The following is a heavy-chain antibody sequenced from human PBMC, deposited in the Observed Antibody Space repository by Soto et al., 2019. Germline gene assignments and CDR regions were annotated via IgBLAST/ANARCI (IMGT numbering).Heavy chain of an antibody. Sequence: SETLSLTCSVSAGSLSNYYWTWIRQSPGKGLEWIGEIYHTGSTKYNPSLKSRVAISVDMSKNQFSLTLSSVTPADPAVYYCARGGRGSGLYFLYYFDLWGQGTLVTVSS. V-gene: IGHV4-59*01. CDR2: IYHTGST. CDR1: AGSLSNYY. D-gene: IGHD3-16*01. J-gene: IGHJ4*02. CDR3: ARGGRGSGLYFLYYFDL.